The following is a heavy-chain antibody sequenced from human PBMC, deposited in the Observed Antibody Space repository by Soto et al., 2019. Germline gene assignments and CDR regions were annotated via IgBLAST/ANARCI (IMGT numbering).Heavy chain of an antibody. J-gene: IGHJ4*02. D-gene: IGHD3-3*02. V-gene: IGHV3-30-3*01. CDR1: GFTFSSYA. CDR3: ARVSGVGFLEWLLSIDY. CDR2: ISYDGSNK. Sequence: GGSLRLSCAASGFTFSSYAMHWVRQAPGKGLEWVAVISYDGSNKYYADSVKGRFTISRDNSKNTLYLQMNSLRAEDTAVYYCARVSGVGFLEWLLSIDYWGQGTLVTVSS.